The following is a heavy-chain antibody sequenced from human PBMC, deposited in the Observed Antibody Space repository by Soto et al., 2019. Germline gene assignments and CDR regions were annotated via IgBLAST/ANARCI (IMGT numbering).Heavy chain of an antibody. D-gene: IGHD1-26*01. V-gene: IGHV1-46*01. J-gene: IGHJ4*02. CDR1: GYTFTSYY. CDR3: ATRAEVGAYGY. Sequence: ASVKVSCKASGYTFTSYYMHWVRQAPGQGLEWMGIINPSGGSTSYAQKFQGRVTMTRDTSTSTVYMELSSLRSEDTAVYYCATRAEVGAYGYWGQGTLVTVSS. CDR2: INPSGGST.